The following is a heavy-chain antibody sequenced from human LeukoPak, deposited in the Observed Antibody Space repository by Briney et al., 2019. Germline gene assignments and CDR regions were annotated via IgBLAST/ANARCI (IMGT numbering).Heavy chain of an antibody. CDR1: GFTFSSYS. Sequence: PGGSLRLSCAASGFTFSSYSMNWVRQAPGKGLEWVSSISSSSSYIYYADSVKGRFTISRDNAKNSLYLQMNSLGAEDTAVYYCARDLGYCSSTSCTDAFDIWGQGTMVTVSS. J-gene: IGHJ3*02. CDR3: ARDLGYCSSTSCTDAFDI. D-gene: IGHD2-2*01. CDR2: ISSSSSYI. V-gene: IGHV3-21*01.